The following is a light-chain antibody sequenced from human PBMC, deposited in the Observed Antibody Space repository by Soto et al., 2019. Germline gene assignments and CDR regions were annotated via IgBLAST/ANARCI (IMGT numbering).Light chain of an antibody. J-gene: IGLJ1*01. CDR2: GNT. Sequence: QSVLTQPPSVSGAPGQRVTLSCTGSSSNIGAGYDVHWYQHLAGAAPKLVIYGNTNRPSGVPDRFSGSKSGTSASLAITGLQAEDEADYYCQSYDSSLNNYVFATGTKVPVL. CDR3: QSYDSSLNNYV. V-gene: IGLV1-40*01. CDR1: SSNIGAGYD.